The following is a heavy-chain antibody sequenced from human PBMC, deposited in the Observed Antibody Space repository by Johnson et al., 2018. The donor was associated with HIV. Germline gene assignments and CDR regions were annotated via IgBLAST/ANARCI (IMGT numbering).Heavy chain of an antibody. D-gene: IGHD2-8*01. J-gene: IGHJ3*01. V-gene: IGHV3-66*02. Sequence: VQLVESGGGLVQPGRSLRLSCAASGFTFDDYAMHWVRQAPGKGLEWVSGIYSGGSTYYADSVRGRFTVSRDNSKNTLSVQMNNLKPEDTAVYYCTRGSLTDDGFAAWGQGTLVIVSS. CDR3: TRGSLTDDGFAA. CDR2: IYSGGST. CDR1: GFTFDDYA.